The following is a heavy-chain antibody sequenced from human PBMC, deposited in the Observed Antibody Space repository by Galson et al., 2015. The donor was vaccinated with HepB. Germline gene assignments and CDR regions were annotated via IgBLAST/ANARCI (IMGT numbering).Heavy chain of an antibody. CDR3: ARDRTEFCTNDICWSDY. V-gene: IGHV1-18*01. J-gene: IGHJ4*02. CDR2: ISAYNGNT. D-gene: IGHD2-8*01. CDR1: GYTFATYG. Sequence: SVKVSCKASGYTFATYGISWVRQAPGQGLEWMGWISAYNGNTYYAQKFQGRVTMTTDTSTSTAYMELRSLRSDDTAVYYCARDRTEFCTNDICWSDYWGQGTLVTVSS.